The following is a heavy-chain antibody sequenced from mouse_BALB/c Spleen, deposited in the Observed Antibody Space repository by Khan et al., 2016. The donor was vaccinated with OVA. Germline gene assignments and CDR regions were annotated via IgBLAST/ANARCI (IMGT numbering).Heavy chain of an antibody. V-gene: IGHV2-6-7*01. J-gene: IGHJ4*01. D-gene: IGHD2-10*01. CDR2: IWGDGST. CDR3: ARAYYGNYREAMDY. Sequence: QVQLKESGPGLVAPSQSLSITCTVSGFSLTGYGVNWVRQPPGKGLEWLGMIWGDGSTDYNSALKSRLNLSKDNSKSQVFLQMYSLQTDDTTGYYCARAYYGNYREAMDYWGHGTSVTVSS. CDR1: GFSLTGYG.